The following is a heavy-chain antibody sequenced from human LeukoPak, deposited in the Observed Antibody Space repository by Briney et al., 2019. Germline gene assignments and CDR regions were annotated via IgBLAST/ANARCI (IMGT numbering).Heavy chain of an antibody. V-gene: IGHV1-69*04. Sequence: SVKVSCKASGGTFSSYAISWVRQAPGQGLEWMGRIIPILGIANYAQKFQGRVTITADKSTSTAYMELSSLRSDDTAVYYCARDGAGNYDFWSGLNYWGQGTLVTVSS. D-gene: IGHD3-3*01. CDR1: GGTFSSYA. CDR3: ARDGAGNYDFWSGLNY. CDR2: IIPILGIA. J-gene: IGHJ4*02.